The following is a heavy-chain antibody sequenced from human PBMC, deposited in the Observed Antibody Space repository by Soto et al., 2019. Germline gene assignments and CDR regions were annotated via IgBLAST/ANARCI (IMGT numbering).Heavy chain of an antibody. J-gene: IGHJ4*02. D-gene: IGHD6-13*01. CDR1: GITFIAGA. V-gene: IGHV3-23*01. Sequence: HPGGSLRLSCAASGITFIAGAMSWVRQAPGKGLEWVSAISGSGATTYYADSVKGRFTISRDKSKNTLYLQMNSLRAEDTALYYCAKSFSSNWYDYFDYWGQGSLVTVSS. CDR2: ISGSGATT. CDR3: AKSFSSNWYDYFDY.